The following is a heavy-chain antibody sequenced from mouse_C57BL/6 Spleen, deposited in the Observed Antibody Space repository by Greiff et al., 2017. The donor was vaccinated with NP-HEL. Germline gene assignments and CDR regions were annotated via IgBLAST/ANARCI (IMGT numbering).Heavy chain of an antibody. V-gene: IGHV14-4*01. Sequence: VQLKQSGAELVRPGASVKLSCTASGFNIKDDYMHWVKQRPEQGLEWIGWIDPENGDTEYASKFQGKATITADTSSNTAYLQLSSLTSEDTAVYYCTTGGYGNPAWFAYWGQGTLVTVSA. D-gene: IGHD2-10*02. CDR2: IDPENGDT. CDR3: TTGGYGNPAWFAY. J-gene: IGHJ3*01. CDR1: GFNIKDDY.